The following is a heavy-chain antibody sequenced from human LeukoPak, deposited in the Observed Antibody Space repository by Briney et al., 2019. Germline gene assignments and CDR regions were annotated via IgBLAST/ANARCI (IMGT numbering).Heavy chain of an antibody. CDR3: ARTPIVGAMGFYYYYVDV. Sequence: SETLSLTCTVSGGSISSSSYYWGWIRQPPGKGLEWIGSIYYSGGTYYNPSLKSRVTISVDTSKNQFSLKLSSVTAADTAVYYCARTPIVGAMGFYYYYVDVWGKGTTVTVSS. V-gene: IGHV4-39*01. J-gene: IGHJ6*03. CDR2: IYYSGGT. CDR1: GGSISSSSYY. D-gene: IGHD1-26*01.